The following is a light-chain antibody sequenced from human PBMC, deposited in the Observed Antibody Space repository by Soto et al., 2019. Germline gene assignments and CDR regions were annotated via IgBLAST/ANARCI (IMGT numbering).Light chain of an antibody. V-gene: IGLV2-23*02. Sequence: QSVLTQAAAVSWSPGQSITIPCPGTSSVVGSYNLVSWYQQHPGKAPKLMIYEVSKRPSGVSNRFSGSKSGNTASLTISGLQAEDEADYYCCSYAGSSTYVFGTGTKVTIL. CDR3: CSYAGSSTYV. CDR2: EVS. J-gene: IGLJ1*01. CDR1: SSVVGSYNL.